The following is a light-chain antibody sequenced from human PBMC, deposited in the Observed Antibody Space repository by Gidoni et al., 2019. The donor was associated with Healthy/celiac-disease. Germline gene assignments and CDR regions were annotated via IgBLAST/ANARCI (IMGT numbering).Light chain of an antibody. Sequence: IQMNQSPSSLSASVGDRVTITCQASQDISNYLNWYQQKPGKAPKLLIYAASNLERGVPSRFSGSGSGTDFTFTISSLQPEDIATYYCQQYDSIPYTFGQGTKLEIK. V-gene: IGKV1-33*01. J-gene: IGKJ2*01. CDR2: AAS. CDR1: QDISNY. CDR3: QQYDSIPYT.